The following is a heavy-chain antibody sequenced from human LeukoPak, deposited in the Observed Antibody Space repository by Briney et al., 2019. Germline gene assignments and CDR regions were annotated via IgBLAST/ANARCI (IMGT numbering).Heavy chain of an antibody. CDR1: RFTFSSYG. J-gene: IGHJ3*02. Sequence: GGSLRLSCAASRFTFSSYGMHWVRQAPGKGLEWVAYIQYDGSNEQYADSVKGRFSISRDSSKNILYLQMNSLRAEDTAVYYCAKDYTIWRRYFDWFGSDAFDIWGQGTMVTVSS. D-gene: IGHD3-9*01. V-gene: IGHV3-30*02. CDR3: AKDYTIWRRYFDWFGSDAFDI. CDR2: IQYDGSNE.